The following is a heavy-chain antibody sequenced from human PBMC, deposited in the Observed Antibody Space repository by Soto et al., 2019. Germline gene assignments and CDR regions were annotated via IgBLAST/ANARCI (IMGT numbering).Heavy chain of an antibody. J-gene: IGHJ6*03. D-gene: IGHD1-1*01. CDR3: ALSGSPYYYYYMDV. CDR2: IFSNDEK. CDR1: GFSLSNARMG. V-gene: IGHV2-26*01. Sequence: QVTLKESGPVLVKPTETLTLTCTVSGFSLSNARMGVSWNRQPPGKALEWLAHIFSNDEKSYSTSLKSRLTISKDTSKSQVVLTMTTMDPVDTATYDCALSGSPYYYYYMDVWGNGTTVTVSS.